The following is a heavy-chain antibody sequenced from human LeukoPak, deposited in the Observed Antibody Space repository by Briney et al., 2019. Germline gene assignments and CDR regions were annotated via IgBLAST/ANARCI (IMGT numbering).Heavy chain of an antibody. J-gene: IGHJ3*02. CDR1: GFTFSIYA. CDR3: GKYLQPSGFPYALDT. V-gene: IGHV3-23*01. D-gene: IGHD5-12*01. CDR2: ISGSSHIT. Sequence: GGSLRLSCSASGFTFSIYAMGWVRQGPVRGLEWVASISGSSHITTYTDSLKGRFTISRDNSRNTLYLQINSLRDDDTALYYCGKYLQPSGFPYALDTWDQGTMVTVSS.